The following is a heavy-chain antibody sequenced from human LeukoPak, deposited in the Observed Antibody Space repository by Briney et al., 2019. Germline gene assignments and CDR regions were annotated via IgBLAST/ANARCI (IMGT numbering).Heavy chain of an antibody. V-gene: IGHV3-33*01. J-gene: IGHJ5*02. D-gene: IGHD3-10*01. CDR2: IWDDGNNK. CDR1: GFSFSNHG. Sequence: GGSLRPSCAASGFSFSNHGMHWVRQAPGKRLEWVAVIWDDGNNKRYANSVNGRFTISRDNSENTLYLQMNGLTAEDTAMYYCARDSYQDYYGRFDPWGQGTLVIVSS. CDR3: ARDSYQDYYGRFDP.